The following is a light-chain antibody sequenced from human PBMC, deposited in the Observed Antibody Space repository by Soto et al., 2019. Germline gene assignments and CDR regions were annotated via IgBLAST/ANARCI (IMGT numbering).Light chain of an antibody. CDR2: GAS. CDR3: QQYGGSPLT. J-gene: IGKJ4*01. V-gene: IGKV3-20*01. Sequence: EIVLTQSPGTLSLSPGEIATLSCRASQSASSSYLAWYQQKPGQAPRLLIYGASSRATGIPDRFSGSGSGTDFTLTISRLEPEDFAVYYCQQYGGSPLTFGGGTKVEIK. CDR1: QSASSSY.